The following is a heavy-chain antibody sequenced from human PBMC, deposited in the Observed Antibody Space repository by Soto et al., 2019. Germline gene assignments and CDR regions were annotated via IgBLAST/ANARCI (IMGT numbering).Heavy chain of an antibody. CDR3: AMGEVAYCSGGSCLPWFDP. CDR1: GYTFTSYD. V-gene: IGHV1-8*01. CDR2: MNPNSGNT. D-gene: IGHD2-15*01. Sequence: GASVKVSCKASGYTFTSYDINWVRQATGQGLEWMGWMNPNSGNTGYAQKFQGRVTMTRNTSISTAYMELSSLRSEDTAVYYCAMGEVAYCSGGSCLPWFDPWGQGTLVTVSS. J-gene: IGHJ5*02.